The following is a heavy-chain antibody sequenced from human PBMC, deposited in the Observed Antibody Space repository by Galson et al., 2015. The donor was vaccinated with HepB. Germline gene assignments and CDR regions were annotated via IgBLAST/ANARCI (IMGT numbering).Heavy chain of an antibody. D-gene: IGHD6-13*01. CDR2: ISPGDSHT. V-gene: IGHV5-51*01. J-gene: IGHJ3*01. CDR3: AKHGATSSWYGNAFDV. CDR1: GYSFASYW. Sequence: QSGAEVKKPGESLKISCKASGYSFASYWIDWVRQMPGKGLEWMGIISPGDSHTRYSPSFQGQVTISVDKSISTAYLQWSSLKASDTAMHYCAKHGATSSWYGNAFDVWGQGTMVTVSS.